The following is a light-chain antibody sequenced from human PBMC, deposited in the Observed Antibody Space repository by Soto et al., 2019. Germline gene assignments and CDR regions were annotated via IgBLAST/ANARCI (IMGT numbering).Light chain of an antibody. CDR2: LNSDGSH. CDR3: QIWGAGTYVV. Sequence: QLVLTQSPSASASLGASVKLTCTLSSGHSSYAIAWHQQQPEKGPRYLMKLNSDGSHSKGDGIPDRFSGSSSGAERYLTISSLHSEDEADYYCQIWGAGTYVVFGGGTTLTVL. J-gene: IGLJ2*01. V-gene: IGLV4-69*01. CDR1: SGHSSYA.